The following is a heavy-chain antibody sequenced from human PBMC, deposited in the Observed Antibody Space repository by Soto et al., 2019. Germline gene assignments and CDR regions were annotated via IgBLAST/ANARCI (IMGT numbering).Heavy chain of an antibody. CDR2: ISSSSSYI. CDR3: AREGDYGDYGLFDY. Sequence: EVQLVESGGGLVKPGGSLRLSCAASGFTFSSYSMNWVRQAPGKGLEWVSSISSSSSYIYYADSVKGRFTISRDNAKNSLYLQMNSRRAEGTAVYYCAREGDYGDYGLFDYWGPGSLVTVSS. V-gene: IGHV3-21*01. D-gene: IGHD4-17*01. J-gene: IGHJ4*02. CDR1: GFTFSSYS.